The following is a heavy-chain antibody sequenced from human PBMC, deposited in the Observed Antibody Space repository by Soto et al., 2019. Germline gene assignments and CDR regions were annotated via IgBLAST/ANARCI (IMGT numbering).Heavy chain of an antibody. CDR1: SGSISSSNW. D-gene: IGHD2-15*01. V-gene: IGHV4-4*02. J-gene: IGHJ5*02. CDR3: AANPIFCSGGSCYPSNWFDP. Sequence: QVQLQESGPGLVKPSGTLSLTCAVSSGSISSSNWWSWVRQPPGKGLEWIGEIYHSGSTNYNPSLKSRVTISVDKSKNQFSLKLSSVTAADMAVYYCAANPIFCSGGSCYPSNWFDPWGQGTLVTVSS. CDR2: IYHSGST.